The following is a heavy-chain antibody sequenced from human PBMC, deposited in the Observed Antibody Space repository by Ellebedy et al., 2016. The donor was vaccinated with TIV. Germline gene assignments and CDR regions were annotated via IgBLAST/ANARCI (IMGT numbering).Heavy chain of an antibody. Sequence: MLSETLSLTCGVSGGSISSSNWWSWVRQPPGKGLEWIGEIYHSGSTNYNPSLKSRVTISVDKSKNQFSLKLSSVTAADTAVYYCARELVAGRVFDYWGQGTLVTVSS. V-gene: IGHV4-4*02. J-gene: IGHJ4*02. CDR3: ARELVAGRVFDY. CDR1: GGSISSSNW. CDR2: IYHSGST. D-gene: IGHD6-19*01.